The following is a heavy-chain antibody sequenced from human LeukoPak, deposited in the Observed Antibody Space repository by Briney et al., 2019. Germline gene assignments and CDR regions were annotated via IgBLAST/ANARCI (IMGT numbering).Heavy chain of an antibody. D-gene: IGHD3-16*01. CDR2: ISGSGGST. Sequence: PGGSLRLSCAASGFTFSSYAMSWVRQAPGKGLEWVSAISGSGGSTYYADSVKGRFTISRDNSKNTLYLQMNSLRAEDTAVYYCAKDLYDYVWGRQPLDYWGQGTLVTVSS. CDR3: AKDLYDYVWGRQPLDY. CDR1: GFTFSSYA. J-gene: IGHJ4*02. V-gene: IGHV3-23*01.